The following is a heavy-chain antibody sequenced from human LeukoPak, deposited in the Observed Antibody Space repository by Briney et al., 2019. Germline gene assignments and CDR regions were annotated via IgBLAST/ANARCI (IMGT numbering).Heavy chain of an antibody. Sequence: ASVKVSCKASGYTFTSYDINWVRQATGQGLEWMGWMNPNSGNTGYAQKFQGRVTMTRNTSISTAYMELSSLRSEDTAVHYCARGFGYCSSTSCYSYYYYGMDVWGQGTTVTVSS. CDR3: ARGFGYCSSTSCYSYYYYGMDV. V-gene: IGHV1-8*01. D-gene: IGHD2-2*02. CDR1: GYTFTSYD. J-gene: IGHJ6*02. CDR2: MNPNSGNT.